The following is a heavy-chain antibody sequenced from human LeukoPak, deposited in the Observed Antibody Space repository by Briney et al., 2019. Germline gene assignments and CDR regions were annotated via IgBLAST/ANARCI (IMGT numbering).Heavy chain of an antibody. V-gene: IGHV4-30-4*01. CDR1: GDSISSGDYY. CDR2: IYYSGTT. D-gene: IGHD5-18*01. CDR3: ARGVGYDYGCGFDP. Sequence: SETLSLTCTVSGDSISSGDYYWSWFRQPPGKGLEWIGYIYYSGTTDYNPSLKSRVTISVDTSKNQFSLRLNSVTAADTAVYYCARGVGYDYGCGFDPWGQGTLVTVSS. J-gene: IGHJ5*02.